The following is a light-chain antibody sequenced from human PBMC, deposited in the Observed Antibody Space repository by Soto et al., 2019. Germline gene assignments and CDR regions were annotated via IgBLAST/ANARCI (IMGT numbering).Light chain of an antibody. J-gene: IGKJ4*01. V-gene: IGKV3-15*01. CDR2: GAS. CDR3: QQYNNWPLT. CDR1: QSVSTN. Sequence: EIVMTQSPATLSVSPGERAALTCRASQSVSTNLAWYQHQPGQAPRVLIYGASTRATGLPARFSGSGSGTECTLTISSLQSEDFEVYYCQQYNNWPLTFGGGTKV.